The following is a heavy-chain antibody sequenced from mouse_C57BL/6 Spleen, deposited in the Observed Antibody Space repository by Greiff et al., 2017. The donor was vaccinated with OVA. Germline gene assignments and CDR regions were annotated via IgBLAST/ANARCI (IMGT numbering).Heavy chain of an antibody. V-gene: IGHV1-55*01. J-gene: IGHJ4*01. Sequence: QVQLQQPGAELVKPGASVKMSCKASGYTFTSYWITWVKQRPGQGLEWIGDIYPGSGSTNYNEKFKSKATLTVDTSSSTAYMQLSSLTSEDSAVYYWARQNSNYDVRVDYWGQGTSVTVSS. CDR1: GYTFTSYW. CDR3: ARQNSNYDVRVDY. CDR2: IYPGSGST. D-gene: IGHD2-5*01.